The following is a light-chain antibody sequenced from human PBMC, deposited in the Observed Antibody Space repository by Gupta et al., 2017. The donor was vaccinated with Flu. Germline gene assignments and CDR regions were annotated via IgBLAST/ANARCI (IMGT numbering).Light chain of an antibody. V-gene: IGLV3-19*01. CDR1: RLRTHY. CDR3: QSRDTSVTHVD. J-gene: IGLJ2*01. CDR2: GKN. Sequence: GQTVRITCQGDRLRTHYATWYQQKPGQAPVLVTYGKNNRPSGIPGRFSGSTSGDTASLTIAGTQAEDEGDYYCQSRDTSVTHVDFGGGTKLTVL.